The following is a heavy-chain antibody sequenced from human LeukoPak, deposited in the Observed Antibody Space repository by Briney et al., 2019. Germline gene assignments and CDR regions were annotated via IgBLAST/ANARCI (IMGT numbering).Heavy chain of an antibody. V-gene: IGHV4-39*01. J-gene: IGHJ4*02. CDR1: GGSISSSRYY. CDR2: IYYSGST. CDR3: ARHQTVLLWFGESGPIDY. Sequence: EPLSLTCSVWGGSISSSRYYWGRIPRPPGRGLGWIGSIYYSGSTYYNPSLKSRVTISVDTSKNQFSLKLSSVTAADTAVYYCARHQTVLLWFGESGPIDYWGQGTLVTVSS. D-gene: IGHD3-10*01.